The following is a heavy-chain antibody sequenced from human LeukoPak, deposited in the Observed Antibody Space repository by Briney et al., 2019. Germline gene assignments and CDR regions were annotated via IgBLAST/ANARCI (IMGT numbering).Heavy chain of an antibody. V-gene: IGHV3-48*03. D-gene: IGHD2-21*01. CDR1: GFNFNRYW. J-gene: IGHJ4*02. Sequence: GGSLRLSCAASGFNFNRYWMTWVRQAPGKGLEWVSYISSSGSTIYYADSVKGRFTISRDNAKNSLYLQMNSLRAEDTAVYYCARPSKIVVTNYFDYWGQGTLVTVSS. CDR3: ARPSKIVVTNYFDY. CDR2: ISSSGSTI.